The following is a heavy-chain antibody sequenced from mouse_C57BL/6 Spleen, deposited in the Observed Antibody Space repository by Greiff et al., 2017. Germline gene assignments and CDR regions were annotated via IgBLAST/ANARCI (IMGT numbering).Heavy chain of an antibody. V-gene: IGHV1-55*01. J-gene: IGHJ1*03. CDR2: IDPDIGGT. Sequence: VQLQEPGAELVKPGASVKMSCKASGYTFTGYCITWVKQRPGQGLEWIGDIDPDIGGTNYNEKFKGKATLTVDTSSSTAYMQLSSLTSEDSAVYYCASALYDGTGVWGTGTTVTVSS. CDR3: ASALYDGTGV. CDR1: GYTFTGYC. D-gene: IGHD2-3*01.